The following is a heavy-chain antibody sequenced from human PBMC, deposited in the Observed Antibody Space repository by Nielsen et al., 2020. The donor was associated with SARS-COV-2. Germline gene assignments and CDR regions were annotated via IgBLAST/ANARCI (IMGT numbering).Heavy chain of an antibody. CDR2: IYYSGST. CDR1: GGSISSGDYY. J-gene: IGHJ4*02. D-gene: IGHD4-17*01. Sequence: SETLSLTCTVSGGSISSGDYYWSWIRQPPGKGLEWIRYIYYSGSTYYNPSLKSRVTISVDTSKNQFSLKLSSVTAADTAVYYCARHDYGDYVDYWGQGTLVTVSS. V-gene: IGHV4-30-4*01. CDR3: ARHDYGDYVDY.